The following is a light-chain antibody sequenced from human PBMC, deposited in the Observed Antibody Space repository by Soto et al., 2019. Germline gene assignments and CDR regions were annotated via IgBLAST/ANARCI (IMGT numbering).Light chain of an antibody. CDR3: QQYNNWQT. Sequence: EFVLTQSPCTLSLSPGERATLSCRASQTVRNNYLAWYQQKPGQAPRLLIYGASTRATGIPARFSGSGSGTEFTLTISSLQSEDFAVYYCQQYNNWQTFGQGTKVDIK. CDR1: QTVRNN. V-gene: IGKV3-15*01. CDR2: GAS. J-gene: IGKJ1*01.